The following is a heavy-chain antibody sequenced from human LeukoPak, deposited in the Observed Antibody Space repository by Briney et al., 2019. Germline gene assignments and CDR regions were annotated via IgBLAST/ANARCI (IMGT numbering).Heavy chain of an antibody. CDR1: GFTFSSYA. D-gene: IGHD3-22*01. CDR3: ARGRGSSGYYYVDY. CDR2: ISYDGSNV. V-gene: IGHV3-30-3*01. J-gene: IGHJ4*02. Sequence: GGSLRLSCAASGFTFSSYAMHWVRQAPGKGLEWVAVISYDGSNVYDADSVKGRFTISRDNSKNTLYLQINSLRAEDSAVYYCARGRGSSGYYYVDYWGQGTLVTVSS.